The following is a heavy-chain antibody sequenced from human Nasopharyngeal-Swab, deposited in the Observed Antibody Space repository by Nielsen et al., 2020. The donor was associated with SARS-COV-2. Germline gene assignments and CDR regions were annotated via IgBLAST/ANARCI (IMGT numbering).Heavy chain of an antibody. CDR1: GFIFSSYG. Sequence: SSAASGFIFSSYGMHWDRQAPGKGLEWVAVIWYDGSNKYYADSVKGRFTISRDNSKNTLYLQMNSLRAEDTAVYYCARDFPFGGDVVYWGQGTLVTVSS. CDR3: ARDFPFGGDVVY. D-gene: IGHD3-10*01. CDR2: IWYDGSNK. V-gene: IGHV3-33*01. J-gene: IGHJ4*02.